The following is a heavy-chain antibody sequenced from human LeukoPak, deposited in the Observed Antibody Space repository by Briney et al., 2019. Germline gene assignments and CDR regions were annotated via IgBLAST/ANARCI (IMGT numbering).Heavy chain of an antibody. CDR1: GFTVSSNC. D-gene: IGHD3-22*01. CDR3: ARDIYYYDSSGYYRGGYFDY. Sequence: PGGSLRLSCAASGFTVSSNCMSWVRQAPGKGLEWVSVIYSGGSTYYADSVKGRFTISRDNSKNTLYLQMNSLRAEDTAVYYCARDIYYYDSSGYYRGGYFDYWGQGTLVTVSS. CDR2: IYSGGST. J-gene: IGHJ4*02. V-gene: IGHV3-66*01.